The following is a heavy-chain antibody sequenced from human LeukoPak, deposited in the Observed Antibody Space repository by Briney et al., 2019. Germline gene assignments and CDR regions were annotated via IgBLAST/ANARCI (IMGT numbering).Heavy chain of an antibody. CDR2: ISAYNGNA. CDR1: GYTFTSYG. D-gene: IGHD6-6*01. J-gene: IGHJ4*02. V-gene: IGHV1-18*01. Sequence: ASVKVSCKASGYTFTSYGISWVRQAPGQGLEWMGWISAYNGNANYAQKLQGRVTMTTDTSTSTAYMELRSLRSDDTAVYYCARASIAARLGLVDYWGQGTLVTVSS. CDR3: ARASIAARLGLVDY.